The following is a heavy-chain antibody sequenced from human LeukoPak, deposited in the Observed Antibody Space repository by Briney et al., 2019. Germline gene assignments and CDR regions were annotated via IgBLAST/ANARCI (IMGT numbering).Heavy chain of an antibody. CDR2: IYYSGST. CDR3: ARGGSGWPAHDY. J-gene: IGHJ4*02. Sequence: PSETLSLTCTVSGGSISSYYWSWIRQPPGKGLEWIGYIYYSGSTNYNPSLKSRVTISVDTSKNQFSLKLSSVTAADTAVYYCARGGSGWPAHDYWGQGTLVTVSS. CDR1: GGSISSYY. V-gene: IGHV4-59*01. D-gene: IGHD6-19*01.